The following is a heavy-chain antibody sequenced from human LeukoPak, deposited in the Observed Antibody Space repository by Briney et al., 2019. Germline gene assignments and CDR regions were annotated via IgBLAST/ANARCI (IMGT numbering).Heavy chain of an antibody. D-gene: IGHD6-19*01. V-gene: IGHV1-69*13. CDR3: ARGVSSGWRGTPDPCFGY. CDR2: IIPIFGTA. CDR1: GYTFSSYA. J-gene: IGHJ4*02. Sequence: ASVKVYCKASGYTFSSYAISWVRQAPGQGLEWMGGIIPIFGTANYAQKFQGRVTITADESTSTAYMELSSLRSEDTAVYYCARGVSSGWRGTPDPCFGYWGQGTLVTVSS.